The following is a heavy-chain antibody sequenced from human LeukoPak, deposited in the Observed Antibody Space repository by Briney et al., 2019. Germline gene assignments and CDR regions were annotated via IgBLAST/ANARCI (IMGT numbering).Heavy chain of an antibody. CDR3: ARGHYSSAYYYYYYMDV. D-gene: IGHD6-25*01. V-gene: IGHV1-2*02. Sequence: GASVKVSCKASGYTFIDYYMHWVRQAPGQGLEWMGWINPNSGGTNYAQKFQGRVTMTRDTSISTAYMELSRLRSDDTAVYYCARGHYSSAYYYYYYMDVWGKGTTVTVSS. J-gene: IGHJ6*03. CDR2: INPNSGGT. CDR1: GYTFIDYY.